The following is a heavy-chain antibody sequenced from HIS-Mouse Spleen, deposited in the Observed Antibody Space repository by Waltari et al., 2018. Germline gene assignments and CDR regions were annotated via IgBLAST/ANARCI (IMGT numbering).Heavy chain of an antibody. V-gene: IGHV3-9*01. Sequence: EVQLVESGGGLVQPGRSLRLSWAAFGFTFDDYAMHWVRQAPGKGLEWVSGISWNSGSIGYADSVKGRFTISRDNAKNSLYLQMNSLRAEDTALYYCAKDGRSLNYWGQGTLVTVSS. CDR2: ISWNSGSI. CDR3: AKDGRSLNY. J-gene: IGHJ4*02. CDR1: GFTFDDYA.